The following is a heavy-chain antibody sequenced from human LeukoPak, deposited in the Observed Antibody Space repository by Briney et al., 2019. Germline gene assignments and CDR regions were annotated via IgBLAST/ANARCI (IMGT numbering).Heavy chain of an antibody. CDR3: ARYPGGYCSGGSCYSGYYYYYMDV. CDR2: IKEDGSEK. D-gene: IGHD2-15*01. CDR1: GFTFSKYW. Sequence: GGSLRLSCAVSGFTFSKYWMSWVRPARGRGRDWVANIKEDGSEKYYVDSVEGRFTIYRDNAKNSLYLQMNSLRAEDTAVYYCARYPGGYCSGGSCYSGYYYYYMDVWGKGTTVTVSS. J-gene: IGHJ6*03. V-gene: IGHV3-7*01.